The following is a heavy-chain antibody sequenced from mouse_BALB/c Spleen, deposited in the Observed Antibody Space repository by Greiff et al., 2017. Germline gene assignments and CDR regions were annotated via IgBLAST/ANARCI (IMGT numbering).Heavy chain of an antibody. CDR3: TRSYYGNYAMDY. CDR2: IDPSDSYT. V-gene: IGHV1S127*01. CDR1: GYTFTSYW. J-gene: IGHJ4*01. Sequence: QVQLKQPGAELVKPGASVKMSCKASGYTFTSYWMHWVKQRPGQGLEWIGVIDPSDSYTSYNQKFKGKATLTVDTSSSTAYMQLSSLTSEDSAVYYCTRSYYGNYAMDYWGQGTSVTVSS. D-gene: IGHD2-10*01.